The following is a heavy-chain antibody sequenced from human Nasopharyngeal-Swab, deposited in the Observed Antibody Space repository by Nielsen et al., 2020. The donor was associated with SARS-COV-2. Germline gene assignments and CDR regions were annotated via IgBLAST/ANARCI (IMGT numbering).Heavy chain of an antibody. CDR1: GFTFTSSA. Sequence: SVKVSCKASGFTFTSSAVPWVRQARGQHLEWLGWIVVGSGHTNYAQKFQERVTITRDMSTSTAYMELSSLRSEDTAVYYCAAASGWDLLRDSYYGMDVWGQGTTVTVSS. J-gene: IGHJ6*02. V-gene: IGHV1-58*01. CDR2: IVVGSGHT. D-gene: IGHD1-26*01. CDR3: AAASGWDLLRDSYYGMDV.